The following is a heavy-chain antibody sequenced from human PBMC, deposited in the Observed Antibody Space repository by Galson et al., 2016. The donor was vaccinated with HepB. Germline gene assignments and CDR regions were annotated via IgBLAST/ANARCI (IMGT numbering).Heavy chain of an antibody. Sequence: SVKVSCKASGYTFTSFTIGWVRQAPGQGLEWMGWITDYNGNTNYAQKLQGRVTMTTDISTSTAYMQLRSLRSDDTAVYYCARIGYDNSGYFPDFWGQGTLVTVSS. CDR3: ARIGYDNSGYFPDF. CDR1: GYTFTSFT. J-gene: IGHJ4*02. D-gene: IGHD3-22*01. CDR2: ITDYNGNT. V-gene: IGHV1-18*01.